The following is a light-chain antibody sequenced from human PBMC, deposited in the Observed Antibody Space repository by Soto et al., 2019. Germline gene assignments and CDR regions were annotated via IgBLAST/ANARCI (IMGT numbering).Light chain of an antibody. CDR3: QQRSNWPLT. Sequence: EIVLTQSPATLSLSPGERATLSCRASQSVGSSLAWYQQRPGQAPRLLIYDAFIRATGITARFSGSESGTDFTLTISSLEPEDFDVYYCQQRSNWPLTFGQGTRLEIK. V-gene: IGKV3-11*01. J-gene: IGKJ5*01. CDR1: QSVGSS. CDR2: DAF.